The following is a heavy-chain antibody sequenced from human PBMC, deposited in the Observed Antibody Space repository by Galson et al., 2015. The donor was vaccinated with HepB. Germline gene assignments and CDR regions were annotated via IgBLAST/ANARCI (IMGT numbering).Heavy chain of an antibody. V-gene: IGHV1-3*01. D-gene: IGHD6-19*01. J-gene: IGHJ3*02. CDR3: ARESSGWSAFDI. CDR1: RYTFTSYA. Sequence: SVKVSCKASRYTFTSYAMHWVRQAPGQRLEWMGWINAGNGNTKYSQKFQGRVTITRDTSASTAYMELSSLRSEDTAVYYCARESSGWSAFDIWGQGTMVTVSS. CDR2: INAGNGNT.